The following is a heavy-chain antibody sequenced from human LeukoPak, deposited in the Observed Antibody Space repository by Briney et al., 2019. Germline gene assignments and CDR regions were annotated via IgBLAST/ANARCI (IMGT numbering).Heavy chain of an antibody. CDR1: GYTFTGYY. Sequence: ASVKVSCKASGYTFTGYYMHWVRQAPGQGLEWMGWINPNSGGTNYAQKFQGRVTMTRDTSTGTVYMEVNALRSDDTAVYYCARGTGLRFLEWLYPWGQGTLVTVSS. V-gene: IGHV1-2*02. CDR3: ARGTGLRFLEWLYP. CDR2: INPNSGGT. D-gene: IGHD3-3*01. J-gene: IGHJ5*02.